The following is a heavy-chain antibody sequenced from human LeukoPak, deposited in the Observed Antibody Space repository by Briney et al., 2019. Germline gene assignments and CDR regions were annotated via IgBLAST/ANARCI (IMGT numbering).Heavy chain of an antibody. CDR2: INHSGST. CDR3: ARHSQYYGSAYYYYGMDV. CDR1: GGSFSGYY. J-gene: IGHJ6*02. D-gene: IGHD3-10*01. Sequence: SETLSLTCAVYGGSFSGYYWSWIRQPPGKGLEWIGEINHSGSTNYNPSLKSRVTISVDTSKNQFSLKLSSVTAADTAVYYCARHSQYYGSAYYYYGMDVWGQGTTVTVSS. V-gene: IGHV4-34*01.